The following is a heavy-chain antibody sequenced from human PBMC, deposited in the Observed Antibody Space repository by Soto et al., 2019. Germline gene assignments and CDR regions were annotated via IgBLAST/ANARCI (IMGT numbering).Heavy chain of an antibody. CDR2: ISAYNGNT. Sequence: SSVKVSCKASGYTFTSYGISWVRQAPGQGLEWMGWISAYNGNTNYAQKLQGRVTMTTDTSTSTAYMELRSLRSDDTAVYYCARDTWAIVVVPACYFDYWGQGTLVTVSS. CDR3: ARDTWAIVVVPACYFDY. D-gene: IGHD2-2*01. V-gene: IGHV1-18*01. CDR1: GYTFTSYG. J-gene: IGHJ4*02.